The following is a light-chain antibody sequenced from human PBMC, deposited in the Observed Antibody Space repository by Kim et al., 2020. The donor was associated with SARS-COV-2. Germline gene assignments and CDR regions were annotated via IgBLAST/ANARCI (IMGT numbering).Light chain of an antibody. V-gene: IGKV1-27*01. CDR3: QKYNSAPPFT. CDR2: AAS. J-gene: IGKJ3*01. Sequence: SVGDRVTISCRASQGISNYLAWYQQKPGKVPKLLIYAASTLQSGVPSRFSGSGSGTDFTLTISSLQPEDVATYYCQKYNSAPPFTFGPGTKVDIK. CDR1: QGISNY.